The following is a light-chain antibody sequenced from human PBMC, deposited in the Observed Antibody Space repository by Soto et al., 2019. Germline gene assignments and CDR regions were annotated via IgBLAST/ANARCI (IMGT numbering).Light chain of an antibody. V-gene: IGLV1-44*01. J-gene: IGLJ2*01. CDR1: RSNIGSNT. CDR2: SNN. CDR3: AAWDDSLNGPV. Sequence: QSVLTQPPSASGTPGQRVTISCSGGRSNIGSNTVNWYQHLPRTAPKLLIYSNNQRPLGVPDRFSGSKSGTSASLAISGLQSEDEADYFCAAWDDSLNGPVFGGGTKVTVL.